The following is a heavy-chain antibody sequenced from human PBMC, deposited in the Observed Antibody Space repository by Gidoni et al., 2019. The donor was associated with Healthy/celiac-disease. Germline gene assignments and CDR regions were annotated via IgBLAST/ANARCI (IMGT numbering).Heavy chain of an antibody. CDR3: TSPCGGDQIYYYYDGMDV. V-gene: IGHV3-15*01. CDR2: IKSKTDGGTT. J-gene: IGHJ6*02. D-gene: IGHD2-21*02. Sequence: EVQLVESGGGLVKPGGSLRLSCAASGFTFSNAWMSWVRQAPGKGLEWVGRIKSKTDGGTTDYAAPVKGRFTISRDDSKNTLYLQMNSLKTEDTAVYYCTSPCGGDQIYYYYDGMDVWGQGTTVTVSS. CDR1: GFTFSNAW.